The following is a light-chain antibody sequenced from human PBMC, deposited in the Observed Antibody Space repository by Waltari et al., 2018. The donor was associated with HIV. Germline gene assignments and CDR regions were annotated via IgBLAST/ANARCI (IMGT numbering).Light chain of an antibody. J-gene: IGLJ3*02. CDR3: CSYAGTSILV. V-gene: IGLV2-23*02. CDR1: IRYVGSYHL. Sequence: QSALTHPASVSASPGQSLTVSCTGTIRYVGSYHLVPWYQQHPGTAPKLMIYEVNKRPSGVSNRFSGSKAGNTASLTISGLQADDEGDYHCCSYAGTSILVFGGGTKLTVL. CDR2: EVN.